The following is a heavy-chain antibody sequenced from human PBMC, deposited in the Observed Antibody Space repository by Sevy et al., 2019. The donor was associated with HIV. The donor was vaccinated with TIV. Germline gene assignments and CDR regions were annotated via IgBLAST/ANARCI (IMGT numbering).Heavy chain of an antibody. D-gene: IGHD3-10*01. J-gene: IGHJ4*02. Sequence: GGSLRLSCAASGFTFSNDWMTWIRQAAGKGLEWVANIKHDGSEKYYVDSVEGRFTVSRDNAKNSLYLQMNSLRVDDTAVYYCAGHVGESWDYWGQGTLVTVSS. CDR1: GFTFSNDW. CDR3: AGHVGESWDY. V-gene: IGHV3-7*01. CDR2: IKHDGSEK.